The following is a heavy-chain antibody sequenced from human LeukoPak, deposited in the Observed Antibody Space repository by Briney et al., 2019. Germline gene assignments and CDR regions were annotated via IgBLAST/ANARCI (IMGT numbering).Heavy chain of an antibody. CDR3: ARDRYYGSGGH. V-gene: IGHV3-48*01. D-gene: IGHD3-10*01. Sequence: PGGSLRLSCAASGFTFSSYSMNWVRQAPGKGLEWVSYISSSSSTIYYADSVKGRFTISRDNAKNSLYLQMNSLRAEDTAVYYCARDRYYGSGGHWGQGTLVTVSS. CDR2: ISSSSSTI. CDR1: GFTFSSYS. J-gene: IGHJ4*02.